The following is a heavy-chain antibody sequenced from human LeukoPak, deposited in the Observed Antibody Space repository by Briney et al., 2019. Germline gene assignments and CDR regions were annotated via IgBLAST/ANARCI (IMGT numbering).Heavy chain of an antibody. J-gene: IGHJ4*02. D-gene: IGHD2-2*02. CDR3: TTGTSLGYCSSTSCYNSY. CDR1: GLTFSNAW. Sequence: GGSLRLSCAASGLTFSNAWMSWVRQAPGKGLEWVGRIKSKTDGGTTDYAAPVKGRFTISRDDSKNTLYLQTNSLKTEDTAVYYCTTGTSLGYCSSTSCYNSYWGQGTLVTVSS. CDR2: IKSKTDGGTT. V-gene: IGHV3-15*01.